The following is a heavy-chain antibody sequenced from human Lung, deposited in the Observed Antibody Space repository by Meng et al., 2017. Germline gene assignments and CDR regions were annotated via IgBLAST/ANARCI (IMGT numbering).Heavy chain of an antibody. CDR3: ARGTPGRSYSDF. V-gene: IGHV1-18*04. CDR1: DYTFTGYG. J-gene: IGHJ4*02. D-gene: IGHD3-10*01. Sequence: QVHPVQSGAEVKKPGAPGKASCKSSDYTFTGYGVSWVRQAPGHGLEWMAWLGAHDGDRSHAPRFQGRVTVTADRLTATSFMELRNLRYDDTAVYYCARGTPGRSYSDFWGQGTLVTVSS. CDR2: LGAHDGDR.